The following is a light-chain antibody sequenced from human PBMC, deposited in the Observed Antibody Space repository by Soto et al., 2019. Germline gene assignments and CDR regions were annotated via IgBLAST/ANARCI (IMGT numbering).Light chain of an antibody. CDR1: NSDIGNYNI. CDR3: CSYAGSTVFV. V-gene: IGLV2-23*02. J-gene: IGLJ1*01. CDR2: EVT. Sequence: HSVLTQTSSVSGSPGQAITISFTGSNSDIGNYNIVSWYQQHPDKAPQLIIYEVTKRPSGVSNRFSGSKSGNTASLTISGLQAEEEGDYHCCSYAGSTVFVFGTGTKVTVL.